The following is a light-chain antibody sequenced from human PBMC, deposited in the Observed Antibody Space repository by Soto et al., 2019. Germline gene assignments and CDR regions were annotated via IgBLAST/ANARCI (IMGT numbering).Light chain of an antibody. V-gene: IGKV3-11*01. CDR3: QQRSNWPPLLT. CDR2: DAS. CDR1: QSVSSY. Sequence: EIGLTQSPATLSLSPGERATLSCRASQSVSSYLAWYQQQPGQAPRLLSYDASNRDTGIPARFSGSGSGTDFTLTISSIEPEDFAVYYCQQRSNWPPLLTFGGGTHVEIK. J-gene: IGKJ4*01.